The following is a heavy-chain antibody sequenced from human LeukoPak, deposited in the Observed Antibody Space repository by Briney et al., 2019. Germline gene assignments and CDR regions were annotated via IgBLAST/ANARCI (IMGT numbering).Heavy chain of an antibody. D-gene: IGHD2-21*02. CDR2: VYYSGST. J-gene: IGHJ4*02. Sequence: SETLSLTCTVSGGSVSNASYYWSWIRQPPGKGLDWIGYVYYSGSTNYSPSLKSRVTVSVDTSKNQFSLKLNSVTAADTAVYYCARGELLYDYWGQGTLVTVSS. CDR1: GGSVSNASYY. CDR3: ARGELLYDY. V-gene: IGHV4-61*01.